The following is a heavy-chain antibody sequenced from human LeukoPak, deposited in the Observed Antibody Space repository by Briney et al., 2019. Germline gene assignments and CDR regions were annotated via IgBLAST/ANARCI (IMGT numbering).Heavy chain of an antibody. CDR2: INHSGST. V-gene: IGHV4-34*01. D-gene: IGHD3-9*01. CDR3: AREGDILTGSRYYYGMDV. Sequence: PSETLSLTCAVYGGSFSGYYWSWVRQPPGKGLEWIGEINHSGSTNYNPSLKSRVTISVDTSKNQFSLKLSSVTAADTAVYYCAREGDILTGSRYYYGMDVWGQGTTVTVSS. J-gene: IGHJ6*02. CDR1: GGSFSGYY.